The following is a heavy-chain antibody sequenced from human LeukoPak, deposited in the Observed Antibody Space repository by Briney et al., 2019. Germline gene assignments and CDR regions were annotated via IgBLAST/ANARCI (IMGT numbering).Heavy chain of an antibody. Sequence: ASVKVSCKASGYTFTSYDINWVRRATGQGLEWMGWMNPNSGNTGYAQKFQGRVTMTRNTSISTAYMELSSLRSEDTAVYYCARCRSRYYGSGSRTNNWFDPWGQGTLVTVSS. CDR3: ARCRSRYYGSGSRTNNWFDP. CDR2: MNPNSGNT. J-gene: IGHJ5*02. CDR1: GYTFTSYD. D-gene: IGHD3-10*01. V-gene: IGHV1-8*01.